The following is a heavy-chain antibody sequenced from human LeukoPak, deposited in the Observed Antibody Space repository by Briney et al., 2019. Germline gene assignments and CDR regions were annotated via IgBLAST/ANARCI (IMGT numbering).Heavy chain of an antibody. D-gene: IGHD5-18*01. CDR1: GFTVSSNY. CDR3: ASTRGYSYGLGAFDI. CDR2: IYSGGST. V-gene: IGHV3-66*01. Sequence: GASLRLSCAASGFTVSSNYMSWVRQAPGKGLEWVSVIYSGGSTYYADSVKGRFTISRDNSKNTLYLQMNSLRAEDTAVYYCASTRGYSYGLGAFDIWGQGTMVTVSS. J-gene: IGHJ3*02.